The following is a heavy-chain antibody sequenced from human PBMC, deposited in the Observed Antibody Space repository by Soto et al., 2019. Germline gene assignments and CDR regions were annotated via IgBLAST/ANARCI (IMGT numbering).Heavy chain of an antibody. D-gene: IGHD6-6*01. CDR1: GYTFTGYY. J-gene: IGHJ4*02. CDR3: ARNIAARNGRTRDY. V-gene: IGHV1-2*02. Sequence: ASVKVSCKASGYTFTGYYMHWVRQAPGQGLEWMGWINPNSGGTNYAQKFQGRVTMTRDTSISTAYMELSRLRSDDTAVYYCARNIAARNGRTRDYWGQGTQVTVSS. CDR2: INPNSGGT.